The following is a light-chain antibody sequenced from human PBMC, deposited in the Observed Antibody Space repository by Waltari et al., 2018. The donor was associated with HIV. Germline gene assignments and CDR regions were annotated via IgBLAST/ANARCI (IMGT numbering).Light chain of an antibody. CDR3: GAYTSGSTPVV. CDR2: RNN. J-gene: IGLJ2*01. CDR1: SSNIGSKY. Sequence: QSVMTPPPSASGTPGQWVTISCSVGSSNIGSKYVYWYQQLPGPAPNLLMYRNNQRPSGVSRRFSGSKSGNSASLTIFGLQDDDEADYYCGAYTSGSTPVVFGGGTKLTVL. V-gene: IGLV1-47*01.